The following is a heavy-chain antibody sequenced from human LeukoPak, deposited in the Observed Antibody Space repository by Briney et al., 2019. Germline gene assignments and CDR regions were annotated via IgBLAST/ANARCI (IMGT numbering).Heavy chain of an antibody. J-gene: IGHJ3*02. CDR1: GGSISSSPYY. Sequence: PSETLSLTCTVSGGSISSSPYYWGWIRQPPGKGLEWIGSMYYRGSTYYKPSLKSRVTISVDTSKSQFSLKLSSVTAADTAVYYCARERDNWNDVPDAFDIWGQGTIVTVSS. D-gene: IGHD1-1*01. CDR2: MYYRGST. CDR3: ARERDNWNDVPDAFDI. V-gene: IGHV4-39*07.